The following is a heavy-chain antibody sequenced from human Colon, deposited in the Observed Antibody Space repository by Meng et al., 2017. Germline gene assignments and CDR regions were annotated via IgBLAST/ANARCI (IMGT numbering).Heavy chain of an antibody. Sequence: CNVSGFSTSSGYCWGWIRQRPGKGLEWSGSICHSGSTSNNPSLKSRVTMSLDRSKNQFSLRLSSLTAADTAVYYCGRSGNYRVDYWGQGSLVTVSS. CDR1: GFSTSSGYC. CDR2: ICHSGST. D-gene: IGHD3-10*01. CDR3: GRSGNYRVDY. J-gene: IGHJ4*02. V-gene: IGHV4-38-2*02.